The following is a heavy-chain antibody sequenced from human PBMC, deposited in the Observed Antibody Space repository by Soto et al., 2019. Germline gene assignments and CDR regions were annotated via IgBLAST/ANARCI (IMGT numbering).Heavy chain of an antibody. CDR3: ARVPQRDYGYPDY. Sequence: QLQLQESGPGLVMPSETLSLTCTVSGGSISNTIYYWGWIRQPPGKGLEWIGTVYYNGRTYYNPSLKSRVXXSXDXFKNQFSLKLSSVTAADTAVYYCARVPQRDYGYPDYWGQGTLVTVSS. CDR1: GGSISNTIYY. V-gene: IGHV4-39*01. CDR2: VYYNGRT. J-gene: IGHJ4*02. D-gene: IGHD5-12*01.